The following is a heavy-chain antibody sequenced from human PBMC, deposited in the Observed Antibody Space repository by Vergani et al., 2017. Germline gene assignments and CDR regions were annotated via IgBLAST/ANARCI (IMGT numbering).Heavy chain of an antibody. V-gene: IGHV4-31*03. Sequence: QVQLQESGPGLVKPSQTLSLTFTVSGGSLSSGSYYWSWVGQRPGKGLEWIGYIYNSGSTYYNPSLKSRVTISVDASKNQFSLRLSSVTAADTAVYYCASQDDHNGNPGAFDIWGQGTKVTVSS. D-gene: IGHD4-23*01. J-gene: IGHJ3*02. CDR2: IYNSGST. CDR3: ASQDDHNGNPGAFDI. CDR1: GGSLSSGSYY.